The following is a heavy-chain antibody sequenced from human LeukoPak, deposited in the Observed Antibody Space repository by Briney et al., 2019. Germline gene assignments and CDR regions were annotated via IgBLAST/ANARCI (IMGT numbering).Heavy chain of an antibody. J-gene: IGHJ4*02. CDR3: ARDSRMTTWYFPGVYYFDY. CDR1: GFTVSSNY. V-gene: IGHV3-53*01. CDR2: LYSGGST. D-gene: IGHD6-13*01. Sequence: PGGSLRLSCAASGFTVSSNYMGWVRQAPGKGLEWVSVLYSGGSTNYADPVQGRSTISRDSSKNTLFLHMNSLRAEDTAVYYCARDSRMTTWYFPGVYYFDYWGQGTLVTVSS.